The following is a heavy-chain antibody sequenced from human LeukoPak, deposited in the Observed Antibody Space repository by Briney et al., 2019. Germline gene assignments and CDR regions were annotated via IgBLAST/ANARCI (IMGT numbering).Heavy chain of an antibody. CDR3: ARHDAGIAARPFDN. V-gene: IGHV4-4*09. J-gene: IGHJ4*02. CDR1: GGSISSYY. Sequence: SETLSLTCTVSGGSISSYYWSWIRQPPGKGLEWIAYIHASGPTNYNPSLKSRITISVDTSKNQFSLKLSSVTAADTAVYYCARHDAGIAARPFDNWGQGILVTVSS. D-gene: IGHD6-6*01. CDR2: IHASGPT.